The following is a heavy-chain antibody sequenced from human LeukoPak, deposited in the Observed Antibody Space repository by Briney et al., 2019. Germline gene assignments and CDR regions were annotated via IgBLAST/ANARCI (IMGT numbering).Heavy chain of an antibody. V-gene: IGHV3-74*01. J-gene: IGHJ3*02. Sequence: GGSLRLSCAASGFTFSNYWMHWVRQAPGKGLVWVSRINSDGSSTSYADSVKGRFTISRDNAKNTLYMQMNSLRAEDTAVYYCAREKDYGDNDAFDIWGQGTMVTVSS. CDR3: AREKDYGDNDAFDI. CDR1: GFTFSNYW. CDR2: INSDGSST. D-gene: IGHD4-17*01.